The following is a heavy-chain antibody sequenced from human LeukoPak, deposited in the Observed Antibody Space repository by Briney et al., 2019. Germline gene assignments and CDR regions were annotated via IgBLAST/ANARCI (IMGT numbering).Heavy chain of an antibody. V-gene: IGHV4-31*03. Sequence: SETLSLTCSVSGGSISSASYYWSWIRQHPGKGLEWIGYIYYSGSTDYNPFLKGRVMISPDTSKNQFSLRLSSVTAADTAVYYCARDVSGWRFDYWGQGTLVTVSS. D-gene: IGHD6-19*01. CDR1: GGSISSASYY. J-gene: IGHJ4*02. CDR2: IYYSGST. CDR3: ARDVSGWRFDY.